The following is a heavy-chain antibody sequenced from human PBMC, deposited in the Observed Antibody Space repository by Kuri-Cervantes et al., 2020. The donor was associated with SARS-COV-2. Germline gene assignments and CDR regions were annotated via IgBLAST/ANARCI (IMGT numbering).Heavy chain of an antibody. CDR2: INHSGST. CDR3: ARGRTSGYYYYFDY. CDR1: GGSFSGYY. Sequence: SETLSLTCAVYGGSFSGYYWSWIRQPPGKGLEWIGEINHSGSTNYNPSLKSRVTISVDTSKNQFSLKLSSVTAADTAAYYCARGRTSGYYYYFDYWGQGTLVTVSS. V-gene: IGHV4-34*01. D-gene: IGHD3-22*01. J-gene: IGHJ4*02.